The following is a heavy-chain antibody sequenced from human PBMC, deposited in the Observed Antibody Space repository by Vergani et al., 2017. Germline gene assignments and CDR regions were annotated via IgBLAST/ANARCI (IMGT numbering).Heavy chain of an antibody. V-gene: IGHV3-23*01. CDR1: GFTFSTYA. Sequence: EVQLLESGGSLKQPGGSVRLSCAASGFTFSTYAMHWVRHAPGKGREWVSALTGGGGSTYYADSFKGRFIISRDNSRDTLYLQMNSLRPEDTATYYCVKDAGSYENFFDSCCEGALVTVSS. D-gene: IGHD1-26*01. CDR2: LTGGGGST. CDR3: VKDAGSYENFFDS. J-gene: IGHJ4*02.